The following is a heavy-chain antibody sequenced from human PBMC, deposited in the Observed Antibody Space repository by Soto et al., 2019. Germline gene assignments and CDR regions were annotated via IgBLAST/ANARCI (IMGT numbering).Heavy chain of an antibody. Sequence: GGSLRLSCAASGFTFGDHTMHWVRQAPGKGLEWVSYISSRGSSIYYADSVKGRFTISRDNAKNSLYLQMNGLRAEDTAVYYCARGYYDFWSGYYISPYGMDVWGQGTTVTVSS. V-gene: IGHV3-11*01. D-gene: IGHD3-3*01. CDR2: ISSRGSSI. J-gene: IGHJ6*02. CDR1: GFTFGDHT. CDR3: ARGYYDFWSGYYISPYGMDV.